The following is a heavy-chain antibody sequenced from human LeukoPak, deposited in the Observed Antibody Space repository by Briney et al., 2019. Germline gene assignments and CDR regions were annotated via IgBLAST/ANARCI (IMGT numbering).Heavy chain of an antibody. D-gene: IGHD5-18*01. CDR2: ISGSDGTT. V-gene: IGHV3-23*01. J-gene: IGHJ4*02. Sequence: GGSLRLSCAASGFTFSTYAMTWVRQAPGKGLEWVSGISGSDGTTYYADSVKDRFTISRDNSKNTLYLQMSNLRAGDTAMYFCARDDFRNSYIYALDYFDYWGQGALVTVSS. CDR1: GFTFSTYA. CDR3: ARDDFRNSYIYALDYFDY.